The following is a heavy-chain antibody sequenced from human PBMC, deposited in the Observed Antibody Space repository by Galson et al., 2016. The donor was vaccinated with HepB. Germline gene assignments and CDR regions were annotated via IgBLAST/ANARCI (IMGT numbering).Heavy chain of an antibody. Sequence: MGWISVHTGNTNYAQKFQGRVTMTTDISTSTAFMELGSLRSDDTAVYYCARGGGRGGSDYWGQGTLVTVSS. V-gene: IGHV1-18*01. D-gene: IGHD1-26*01. CDR2: ISVHTGNT. CDR3: ARGGGRGGSDY. J-gene: IGHJ4*02.